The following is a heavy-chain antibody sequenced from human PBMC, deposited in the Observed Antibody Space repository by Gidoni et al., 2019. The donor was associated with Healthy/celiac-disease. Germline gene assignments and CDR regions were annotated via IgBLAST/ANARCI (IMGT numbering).Heavy chain of an antibody. CDR3: ARGEEWRTTNTAARVYYMDV. CDR2: INHRGST. CDR1: GGSFSGYY. D-gene: IGHD3-3*01. V-gene: IGHV4-34*01. J-gene: IGHJ6*03. Sequence: QVQLQQWGAGLLKPSETLSITCAVYGGSFSGYYWSWIRQPPGKGLEWIGEINHRGSTNYNPSLKSRVTISVDTSKNQFSLKLSSVTAADTAVYYCARGEEWRTTNTAARVYYMDVWGKGTTVTVSS.